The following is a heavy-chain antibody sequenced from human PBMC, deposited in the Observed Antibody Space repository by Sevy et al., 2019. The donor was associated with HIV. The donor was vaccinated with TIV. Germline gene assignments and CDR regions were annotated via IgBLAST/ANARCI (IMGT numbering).Heavy chain of an antibody. CDR3: AREDIRVAGIGYYFHS. J-gene: IGHJ4*02. CDR2: IWYDGTNK. Sequence: GGSLRLSCAASGFSISGYGMHWVRQAPGKGLEWVAVIWYDGTNKEYADSVKGRFTISRDNSKNTLYLQMNSLRAEDTAVYYCAREDIRVAGIGYYFHSWGQGTLVTDSS. V-gene: IGHV3-33*01. CDR1: GFSISGYG. D-gene: IGHD6-19*01.